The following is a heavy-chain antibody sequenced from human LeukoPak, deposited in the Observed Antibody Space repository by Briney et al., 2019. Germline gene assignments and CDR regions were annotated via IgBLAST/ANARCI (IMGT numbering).Heavy chain of an antibody. CDR3: AKADSMTKAFEHFQH. CDR1: GLTFSSYV. CDR2: FSGSGGST. D-gene: IGHD4-11*01. J-gene: IGHJ1*01. V-gene: IGHV3-23*01. Sequence: GGSLRLSCPASGLTFSSYVMRWVRQPPGKGLEWVSSFSGSGGSTYYAASVKGRFAISRDNSKNTPYLEMNSLRAEDTGVYYCAKADSMTKAFEHFQHWGHGTLVTVSS.